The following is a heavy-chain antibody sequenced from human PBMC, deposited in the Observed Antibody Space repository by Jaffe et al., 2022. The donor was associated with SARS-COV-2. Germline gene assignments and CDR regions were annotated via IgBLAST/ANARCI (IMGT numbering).Heavy chain of an antibody. CDR1: GFTFSSYW. CDR2: INSDGSST. D-gene: IGHD2-2*01. J-gene: IGHJ6*02. V-gene: IGHV3-74*01. CDR3: ARGPYCSSTSCPNEVDYYYYYGMDV. Sequence: EVQLVESGGGLVQPGGSLRLSCAASGFTFSSYWMHWVRQAPGKGLVWVSRINSDGSSTSYADSVKGRFTISRDNAKNTLYLQMNSLRAEDTAVYYCARGPYCSSTSCPNEVDYYYYYGMDVWGQGTTVTVSS.